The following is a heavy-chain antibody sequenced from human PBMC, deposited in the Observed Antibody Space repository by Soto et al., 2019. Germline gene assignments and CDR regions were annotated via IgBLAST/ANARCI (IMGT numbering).Heavy chain of an antibody. CDR3: ARDLSGFIAVAGTGDFDY. D-gene: IGHD6-19*01. Sequence: GGSLRLSCAASGFTFSSYSMNWVRQAPGKGLEWVSYISSSSSTIYYADSVKGRFTISRDNAKNSLYLQMNSLRAEDTAVYYCARDLSGFIAVAGTGDFDYWGQGTLVTVSS. CDR1: GFTFSSYS. CDR2: ISSSSSTI. V-gene: IGHV3-48*01. J-gene: IGHJ4*02.